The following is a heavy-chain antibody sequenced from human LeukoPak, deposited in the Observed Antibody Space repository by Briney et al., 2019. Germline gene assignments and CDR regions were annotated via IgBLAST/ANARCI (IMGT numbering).Heavy chain of an antibody. D-gene: IGHD2-8*01. CDR1: GYTFTSYD. V-gene: IGHV1-8*01. Sequence: GASVKVSCKASGYTFTSYDINWVRQATGQGLEWMRWMNPNSGNTGYAQKFQGRVTMTRNTSISTAYMELSSLRSEDTAVYYCARGRVRSGNNGIGYWGQGTLVTVSS. CDR3: ARGRVRSGNNGIGY. CDR2: MNPNSGNT. J-gene: IGHJ4*02.